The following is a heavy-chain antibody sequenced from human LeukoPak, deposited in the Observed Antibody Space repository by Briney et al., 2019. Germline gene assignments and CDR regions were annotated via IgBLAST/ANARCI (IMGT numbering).Heavy chain of an antibody. CDR1: GYTFTVYY. V-gene: IGHV1-2*02. CDR3: ARAPLFDY. J-gene: IGHJ4*02. CDR2: INPNSGGT. Sequence: GASVRLSCKASGYTFTVYYIHWVRQAPGQGLEWMGWINPNSGGTNSAQKFQGRVTMTRDTSISTAYMELSRLRSDDTAVYYCARAPLFDYWGQGTLVTVSS.